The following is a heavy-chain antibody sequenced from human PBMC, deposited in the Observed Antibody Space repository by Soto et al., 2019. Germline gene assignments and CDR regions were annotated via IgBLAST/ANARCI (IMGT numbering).Heavy chain of an antibody. CDR1: GGPISSSVYY. CDR2: IYYSGRT. Sequence: LSLTCTVSGGPISSSVYYWGWLRQPPGKGLEWIGSIYYSGRTYYNPSLKSRVTISVDTSKNQFSLKLSSVTAADTAVYYCARHAVAALHFDYWGQGMLVTVSS. J-gene: IGHJ4*02. D-gene: IGHD6-25*01. V-gene: IGHV4-39*01. CDR3: ARHAVAALHFDY.